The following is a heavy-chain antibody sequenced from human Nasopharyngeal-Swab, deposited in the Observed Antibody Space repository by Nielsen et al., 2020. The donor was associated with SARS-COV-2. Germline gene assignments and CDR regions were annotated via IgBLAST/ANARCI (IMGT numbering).Heavy chain of an antibody. D-gene: IGHD6-19*01. CDR3: AGARRGAVAEYYFDY. CDR2: ISGSGGST. Sequence: VSQAAGRGLEWVSAISGSGGSTYYADSVKGRFTISRDNSKNTLYLQMNSLRAEDTAVYYCAGARRGAVAEYYFDYWGQGTLVTVSS. V-gene: IGHV3-23*01. J-gene: IGHJ4*02.